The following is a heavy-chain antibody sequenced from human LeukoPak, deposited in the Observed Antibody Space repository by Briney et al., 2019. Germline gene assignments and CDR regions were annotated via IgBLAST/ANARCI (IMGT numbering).Heavy chain of an antibody. J-gene: IGHJ4*02. Sequence: GGSLRLSCAASGFAFSTYGMSWVRQAPGMGLEWVSAITDIGSGTYYADSVKGRFTISRDNSRNTLYLQMNSLRAEDTAIYYCAKRVPYSSSSVYFDCWGQGTLVTVSS. CDR2: ITDIGSGT. CDR3: AKRVPYSSSSVYFDC. V-gene: IGHV3-23*01. CDR1: GFAFSTYG. D-gene: IGHD6-6*01.